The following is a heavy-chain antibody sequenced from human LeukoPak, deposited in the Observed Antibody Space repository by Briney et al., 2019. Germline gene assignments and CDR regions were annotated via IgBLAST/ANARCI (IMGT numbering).Heavy chain of an antibody. J-gene: IGHJ6*02. CDR2: INPNSGGT. CDR3: ARERSSSSRYYYYGMDV. V-gene: IGHV1-2*04. D-gene: IGHD6-6*01. CDR1: GYTFTSYG. Sequence: ASVKVSCKASGYTFTSYGISWVRQAPGQGLEWMGWINPNSGGTNYAQKFQGWVTMTRDTSISTAYMELSRLRSDDTAVYYCARERSSSSRYYYYGMDVWGQGTTVTVSS.